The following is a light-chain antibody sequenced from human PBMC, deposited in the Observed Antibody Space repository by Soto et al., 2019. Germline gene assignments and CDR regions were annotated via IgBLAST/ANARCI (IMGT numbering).Light chain of an antibody. J-gene: IGKJ2*01. V-gene: IGKV3-20*01. CDR2: DAS. Sequence: EIGLTQSPGTLSLTPGQRATLSCRASQSVSSNYLAWYQQKPGQAPRLLMYDASSRATGIPDRFSGSGSGTDFTLTISRLDPEDFAVYYCQQFDTSPPMYTSGQGTKLEIK. CDR1: QSVSSNY. CDR3: QQFDTSPPMYT.